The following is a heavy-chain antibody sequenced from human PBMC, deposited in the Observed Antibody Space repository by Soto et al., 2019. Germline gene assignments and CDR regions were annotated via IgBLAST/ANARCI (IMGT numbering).Heavy chain of an antibody. D-gene: IGHD1-26*01. V-gene: IGHV4-59*01. J-gene: IGHJ4*02. CDR3: ARDQGGSYYY. Sequence: SETLSLTCTVSGGSISSYYWSWIRQPPGKGLEWIGYIYYSGSTNYNPSLKSRVTISVDTSKNQFSLKLRSDDTAVYYCARDQGGSYYYWGQGTLVTVSS. CDR1: GGSISSYY. CDR2: IYYSGST.